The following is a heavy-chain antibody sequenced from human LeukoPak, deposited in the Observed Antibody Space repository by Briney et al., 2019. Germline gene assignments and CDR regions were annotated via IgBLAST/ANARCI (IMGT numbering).Heavy chain of an antibody. CDR1: GFTFSSYA. J-gene: IGHJ4*02. D-gene: IGHD3-3*01. CDR3: ARGRASDFWSGYYAN. Sequence: GGSLRLSCAASGFTFSSYAMSWVRQAPGKGPEWVSALSGSGANTYYADSVKGRFTISRDNSKNTLYLQTNSLRDEDTAVYYCARGRASDFWSGYYANWGQGTLVTVSS. CDR2: LSGSGANT. V-gene: IGHV3-23*01.